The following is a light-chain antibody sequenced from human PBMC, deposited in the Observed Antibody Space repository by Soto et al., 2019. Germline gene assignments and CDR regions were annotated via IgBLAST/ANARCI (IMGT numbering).Light chain of an antibody. CDR2: DVT. J-gene: IGLJ1*01. CDR1: SSDVGAYNY. V-gene: IGLV2-11*01. Sequence: QSALSQPRSVSGSPGQSVTISCTGTSSDVGAYNYVSWYQHHPGKAPKFMIYDVTKRPSGVPDRFSGSKSGNTASLTISGLQAEDEADYYCCSYAGSYTGVFGTGTKLTAL. CDR3: CSYAGSYTGV.